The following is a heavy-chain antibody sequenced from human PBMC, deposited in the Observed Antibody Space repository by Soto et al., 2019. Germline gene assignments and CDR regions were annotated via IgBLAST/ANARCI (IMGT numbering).Heavy chain of an antibody. J-gene: IGHJ4*02. V-gene: IGHV1-3*01. CDR3: ARTVFGVVIPYYFDY. CDR2: INAGNGNT. D-gene: IGHD3-3*01. CDR1: GYTFTSYA. Sequence: HVQLVQSGAEVKKPGASVKVSCKASGYTFTSYAMHWVRQAPGQRLEWMGWINAGNGNTKYSEKLQGRVTITMDTSASTAYMELSSLRSEDTAVYYCARTVFGVVIPYYFDYWGQGTLVTVSS.